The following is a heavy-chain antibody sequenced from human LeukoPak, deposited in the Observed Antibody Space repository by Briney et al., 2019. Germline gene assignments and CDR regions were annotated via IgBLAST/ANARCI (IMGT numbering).Heavy chain of an antibody. CDR3: ARDGLYYYGSVVEY. J-gene: IGHJ4*02. Sequence: ASVKASCKASGYTFTSHGISWVRPAPGQGREWMGWISGYNGNTNYAQKFQGRVTMTTDTSTGTSYMELRSLRSDDTAVYYCARDGLYYYGSVVEYWGQGTLVTVSS. CDR1: GYTFTSHG. D-gene: IGHD3-10*01. V-gene: IGHV1-18*01. CDR2: ISGYNGNT.